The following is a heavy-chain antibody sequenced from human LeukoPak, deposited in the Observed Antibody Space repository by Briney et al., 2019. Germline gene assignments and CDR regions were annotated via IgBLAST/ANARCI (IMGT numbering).Heavy chain of an antibody. CDR3: ASRSGGATTHDAFDI. Sequence: SVKVSCKASGGTFSSYAISWVRQAPGQGLEWMGGIIPIFGTANYAQKFQGRITMTRDMSTSTVYMELSSLRSEDTAVYYCASRSGGATTHDAFDIWGQGTMVTVSS. D-gene: IGHD1-26*01. CDR1: GGTFSSYA. J-gene: IGHJ3*02. CDR2: IIPIFGTA. V-gene: IGHV1-69*05.